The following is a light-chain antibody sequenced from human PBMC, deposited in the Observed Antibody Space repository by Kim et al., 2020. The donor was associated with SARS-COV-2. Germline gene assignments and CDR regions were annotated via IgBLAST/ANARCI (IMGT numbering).Light chain of an antibody. CDR1: SSNIGNNA. J-gene: IGLJ2*01. CDR3: AAWDDRLNGVV. CDR2: YDD. Sequence: QRVTISCSGSSSNIGNNAVNWYQQLPGKATKLLIYYDDLLPSGVSDRFSGSKSGTSASLAISGLQSEDEADYYCAAWDDRLNGVVFGGGTKVTVL. V-gene: IGLV1-36*01.